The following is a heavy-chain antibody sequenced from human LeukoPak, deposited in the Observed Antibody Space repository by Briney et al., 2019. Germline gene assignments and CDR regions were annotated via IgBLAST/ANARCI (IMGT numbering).Heavy chain of an antibody. J-gene: IGHJ4*02. D-gene: IGHD3-22*01. CDR1: GGSISSRSHY. V-gene: IGHV4-39*01. CDR3: ARGAGNYYDSSGYYVPYFDY. CDR2: CYYSGST. Sequence: PSETLSLTCTVSGGSISSRSHYWGWIRQPPGKGLEWIGSCYYSGSTYYNPSLKSRITISVDTSKNQFSLKLSSVTAADTAVYYCARGAGNYYDSSGYYVPYFDYWGQGTLVTVSS.